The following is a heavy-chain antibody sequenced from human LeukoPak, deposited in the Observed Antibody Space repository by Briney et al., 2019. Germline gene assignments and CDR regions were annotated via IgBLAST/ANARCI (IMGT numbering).Heavy chain of an antibody. CDR1: GGTFSSYA. CDR2: IIPIFGTA. J-gene: IGHJ4*02. CDR3: ARVRDITMIVVAFREDFDY. V-gene: IGHV1-69*13. D-gene: IGHD3-22*01. Sequence: GASVKVSCKASGGTFSSYAISWVRQAPGQGLEWMGGIIPIFGTANYAQKFQGRVTITADESTSTAYMELRSLRSDDTAVYYCARVRDITMIVVAFREDFDYWGQGTLVTVSS.